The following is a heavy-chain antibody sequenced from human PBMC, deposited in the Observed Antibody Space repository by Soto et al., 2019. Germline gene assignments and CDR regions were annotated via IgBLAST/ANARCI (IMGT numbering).Heavy chain of an antibody. CDR1: GFNVSNTY. V-gene: IGHV3-53*01. CDR2: IYRGVAT. J-gene: IGHJ3*01. CDR3: ARDRCDSSRAGSFDV. Sequence: EVQLVESGGGLIQPGGSLRLSCAVSGFNVSNTYMSWVRQAPGKGLEWVSVIYRGVATYYADSVRGRFTISRDTSKNPVYHQMDSLRAEYTAVYYCARDRCDSSRAGSFDVWGQGTMVTVSS. D-gene: IGHD2-15*01.